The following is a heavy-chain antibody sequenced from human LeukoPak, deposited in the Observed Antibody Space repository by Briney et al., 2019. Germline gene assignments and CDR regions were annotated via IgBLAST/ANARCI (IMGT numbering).Heavy chain of an antibody. CDR1: GYSISSGYY. CDR2: IYHSGST. Sequence: SETLSLTCTVSGYSISSGYYWGWIRQPPGKGLEWLGSIYHSGSTNYNPSLKSRVTISVDTSKNQFSLKLGSVTAADTAVYYCARHNLSRRAFDYWGQGTLVTVSS. J-gene: IGHJ4*02. D-gene: IGHD5-24*01. CDR3: ARHNLSRRAFDY. V-gene: IGHV4-38-2*02.